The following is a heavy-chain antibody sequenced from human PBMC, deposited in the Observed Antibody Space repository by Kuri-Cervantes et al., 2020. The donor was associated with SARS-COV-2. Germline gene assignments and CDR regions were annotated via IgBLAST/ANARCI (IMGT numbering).Heavy chain of an antibody. J-gene: IGHJ4*03. CDR1: GFTFSSYG. CDR2: IWYDGGNK. CDR3: VRDGDHWNFDY. V-gene: IGHV3-33*01. Sequence: GGSLRLSCAASGFTFSSYGMHWVRQAPGKGLEWVAVIWYDGGNKYYADSVKGRFTISRDNSKNTLYLQMNSLRAEDTAVYYCVRDGDHWNFDYWGQGTTVTVSS. D-gene: IGHD1-1*01.